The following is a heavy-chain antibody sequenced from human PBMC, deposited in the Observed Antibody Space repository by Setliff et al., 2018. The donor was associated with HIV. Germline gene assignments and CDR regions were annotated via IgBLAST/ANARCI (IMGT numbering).Heavy chain of an antibody. Sequence: SETLSLTCTVSGDSINTYYWSWIRQPAGKGLEWIGRIYTSGSTNYNPSLKSRVTMSVDTSKNQFSLKLSSVTAADTAVYYCARGTIVVVPDAFDIWGQGTMVTVSS. CDR1: GDSINTYY. D-gene: IGHD3-22*01. V-gene: IGHV4-4*07. CDR3: ARGTIVVVPDAFDI. J-gene: IGHJ3*02. CDR2: IYTSGST.